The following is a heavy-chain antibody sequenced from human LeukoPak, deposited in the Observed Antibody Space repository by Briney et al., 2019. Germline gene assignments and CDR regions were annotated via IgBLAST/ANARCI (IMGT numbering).Heavy chain of an antibody. V-gene: IGHV4-34*01. D-gene: IGHD2-21*02. CDR3: ARGDCGGDCPFDY. J-gene: IGHJ4*02. CDR2: INHSGST. Sequence: PSETLSLTCAVYGASFSDYYWSWIRQPPGKGLERIGEINHSGSTNYNPSLKGRVTISVDTSTNQFSVKRRSGTVADTAVYYCARGDCGGDCPFDYWGQGTLVTVSS. CDR1: GASFSDYY.